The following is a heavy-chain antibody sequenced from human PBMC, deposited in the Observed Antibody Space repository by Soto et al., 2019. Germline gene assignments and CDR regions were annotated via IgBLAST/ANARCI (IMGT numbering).Heavy chain of an antibody. Sequence: GASVKVSCKVSGYTLTELSMHWVRQAPGKGLEWMGGFDPEDGETIYAQKFQGRVTMTEDTSTDTAYMELSSLRSEDTAVYYCATVLYSGSYLASGGWGQGTLVTVSS. V-gene: IGHV1-24*01. CDR2: FDPEDGET. CDR3: ATVLYSGSYLASGG. CDR1: GYTLTELS. D-gene: IGHD1-26*01. J-gene: IGHJ4*02.